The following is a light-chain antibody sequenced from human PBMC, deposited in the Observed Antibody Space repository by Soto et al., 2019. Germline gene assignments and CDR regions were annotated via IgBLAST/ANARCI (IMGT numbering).Light chain of an antibody. J-gene: IGKJ5*01. CDR1: QSICSW. CDR2: KAS. Sequence: DIQMTQSPSTLSSSVGDRVTITCRASQSICSWLAWYQQKPGKAPNLLIYKASSLESGVPSRFSGSGAGTEFTLTISSLQPDDFATYYCQQDESYSVTFGQGTRLEIK. CDR3: QQDESYSVT. V-gene: IGKV1-5*03.